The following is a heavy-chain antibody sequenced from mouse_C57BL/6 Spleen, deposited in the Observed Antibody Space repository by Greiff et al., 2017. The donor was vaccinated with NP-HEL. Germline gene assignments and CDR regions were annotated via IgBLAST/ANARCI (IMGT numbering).Heavy chain of an antibody. CDR1: GFTFSDYG. D-gene: IGHD3-1*01. Sequence: SGGGLVKPGGSLKLSCAASGFTFSDYGMHWVRQAPEKGLEWVAYISSGSSTIYYADTVKGRFTISRDNAKNTLFLQMTSLRSEDTAMYYCARRAGKSYWYFDVWGTGTTVTVSS. CDR2: ISSGSSTI. CDR3: ARRAGKSYWYFDV. V-gene: IGHV5-17*01. J-gene: IGHJ1*03.